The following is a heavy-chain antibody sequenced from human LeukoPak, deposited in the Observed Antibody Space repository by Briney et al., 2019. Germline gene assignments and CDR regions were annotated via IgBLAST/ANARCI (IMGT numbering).Heavy chain of an antibody. CDR2: IYYSGST. D-gene: IGHD3-3*01. Sequence: SETLSLTCTVSGGSISSSSYYWGWIRQPPGKGLEWIGSIYYSGSTNYNPSLKSRVTISVDTSKNQFSLKLSSVTAADTAVYYCARGSQPYYDFWSGYFRKGSNWFDPWGQGTLVTVSS. V-gene: IGHV4-39*07. J-gene: IGHJ5*02. CDR1: GGSISSSSYY. CDR3: ARGSQPYYDFWSGYFRKGSNWFDP.